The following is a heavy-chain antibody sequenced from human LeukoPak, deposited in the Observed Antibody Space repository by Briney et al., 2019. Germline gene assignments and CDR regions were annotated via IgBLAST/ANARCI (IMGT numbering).Heavy chain of an antibody. CDR2: IYYTET. CDR3: ATRKLGNDY. J-gene: IGHJ4*02. CDR1: GDSISSNHYY. Sequence: SETLSLTCTVSGDSISSNHYYWGWIRQSPGKGLEWIGYIYYTETSYNPSLKSRVTISADTSKNQFSLKLYSVTAADTAVYYCATRKLGNDYWGQGTLVTVSS. D-gene: IGHD7-27*01. V-gene: IGHV4-61*05.